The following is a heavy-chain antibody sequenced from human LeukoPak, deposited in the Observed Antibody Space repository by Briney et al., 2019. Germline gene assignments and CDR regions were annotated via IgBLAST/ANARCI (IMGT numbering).Heavy chain of an antibody. V-gene: IGHV1-69*04. D-gene: IGHD7-27*01. CDR3: ARDHRLGSPGGY. CDR1: GGTFSSYA. J-gene: IGHJ4*02. CDR2: IIPILGMA. Sequence: SVKVSCKASGGTFSSYAISWVRQAPGQGLEWMGRIIPILGMANYAQKFQGRVTITAGKSTSTAYMELSSLRSEDTAVYYCARDHRLGSPGGYWGQGTLVTVSS.